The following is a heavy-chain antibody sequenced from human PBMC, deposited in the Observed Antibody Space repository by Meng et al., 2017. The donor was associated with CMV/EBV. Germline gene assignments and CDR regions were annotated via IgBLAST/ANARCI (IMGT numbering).Heavy chain of an antibody. D-gene: IGHD3-3*01. J-gene: IGHJ6*02. CDR3: ARVLLRFLEWLSDYGMDV. V-gene: IGHV1-2*02. CDR1: GYTFTGYY. Sequence: ASVKVSCKASGYTFTGYYMHWVRQAPGQGLEWMGWINPNSGGTNYAQKFQGRVTMTRDTSISTAYMGLSRLRSDDTAVYYCARVLLRFLEWLSDYGMDVWGQGTTVTVSS. CDR2: INPNSGGT.